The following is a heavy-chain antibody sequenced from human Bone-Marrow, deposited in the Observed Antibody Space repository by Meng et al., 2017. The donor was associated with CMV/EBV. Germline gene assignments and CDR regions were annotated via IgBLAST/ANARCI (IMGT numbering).Heavy chain of an antibody. D-gene: IGHD6-6*01. V-gene: IGHV1-18*01. CDR3: ARARHAARPNWFDP. CDR1: GYIFRTCG. CDR2: IGVYSGDT. J-gene: IGHJ5*02. Sequence: SGYIFRTCGIRWVRQPPGQGLELMGCIGVYSGDTNYAQTFQGSVTITTDTSTSTSYMQVSGLRSDDTAVYFCARARHAARPNWFDPWGQGTLVTVSS.